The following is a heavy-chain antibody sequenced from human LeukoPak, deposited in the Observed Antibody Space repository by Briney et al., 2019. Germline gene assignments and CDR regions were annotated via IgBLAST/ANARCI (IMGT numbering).Heavy chain of an antibody. CDR2: INPNSGGT. CDR3: ARDLGSSSVLGY. D-gene: IGHD6-6*01. J-gene: IGHJ4*02. V-gene: IGHV1-2*02. Sequence: ASVKVSCKASGYTFTGYYMHWVRQAPGQGLEWMGWINPNSGGTNYAQKFQGRVTMTRDTSISTAYMELSRLRSDDTAVYYCARDLGSSSVLGYWGQGTLVTVSS. CDR1: GYTFTGYY.